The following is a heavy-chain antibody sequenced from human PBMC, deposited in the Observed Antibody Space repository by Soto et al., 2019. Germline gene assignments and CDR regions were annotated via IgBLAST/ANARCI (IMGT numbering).Heavy chain of an antibody. CDR3: ARGRYGDY. V-gene: IGHV1-18*01. Sequence: QVHLVQSGAEVKKPGASVKVSCKGSGYGFTTYGITWVRQAPGQGLEWMAWISAQNGNTNYVQKLQGRVTVTRDTSTSTAYMELRSLRSDDTAVYYCARGRYGDYWGQGALVTVSS. D-gene: IGHD1-1*01. J-gene: IGHJ4*02. CDR2: ISAQNGNT. CDR1: GYGFTTYG.